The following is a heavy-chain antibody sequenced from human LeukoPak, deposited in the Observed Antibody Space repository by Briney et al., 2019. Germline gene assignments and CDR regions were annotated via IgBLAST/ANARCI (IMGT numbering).Heavy chain of an antibody. V-gene: IGHV3-53*05. CDR2: IYSGGST. J-gene: IGHJ3*02. Sequence: GGSLRLSCAVSGFTVSSNYMSWVRQAPGKGMERDSVIYSGGSTYYADSVKGRFTISRDNSKNTLYLQMNSLRAEDTAVYYCARDRGISNAFDIWGQGTMVTVSS. CDR1: GFTVSSNY. D-gene: IGHD3-10*01. CDR3: ARDRGISNAFDI.